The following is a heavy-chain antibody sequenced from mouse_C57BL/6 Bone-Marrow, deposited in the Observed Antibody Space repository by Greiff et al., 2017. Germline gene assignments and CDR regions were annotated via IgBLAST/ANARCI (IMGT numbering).Heavy chain of an antibody. J-gene: IGHJ4*01. CDR2: ISSGGSYT. V-gene: IGHV5-6*01. Sequence: EVKLVESGGDLVKPGGSLKLSCAASGFTFSSYGMSWVRQTPDKRLEWVATISSGGSYTYYPDSVKGRFTISRANAKNTLYLQMSSVKSEDTAMYYCARQGRGYAMDYWGQGTSVTVSS. CDR3: ARQGRGYAMDY. CDR1: GFTFSSYG.